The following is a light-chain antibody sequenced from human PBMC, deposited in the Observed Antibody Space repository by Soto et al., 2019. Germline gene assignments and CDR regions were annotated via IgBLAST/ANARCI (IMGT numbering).Light chain of an antibody. Sequence: EVVLTQSPDILSVSPGERVTLSCWASQSLGTLLAWYQQKPGQPPRLLIYGASSRATGLPARFSGRGSGTEFTLTITGLQTEDFAVYYCQQYNDWPITFGQGTRLEIK. CDR2: GAS. CDR1: QSLGTL. J-gene: IGKJ5*01. V-gene: IGKV3-15*01. CDR3: QQYNDWPIT.